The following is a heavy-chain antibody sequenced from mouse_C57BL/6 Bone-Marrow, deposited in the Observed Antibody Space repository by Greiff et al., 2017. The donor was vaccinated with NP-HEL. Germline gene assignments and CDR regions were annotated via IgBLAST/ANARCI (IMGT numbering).Heavy chain of an antibody. Sequence: EVQGVESGGDLVKPGGSLKLSCAASGFTFSSYGMSWVRQTPDKRLEWVATISSGGSYTYYPDSVKGRFTISRDNAKNTLYLQMSSLKSEDTAMYYCARHGLITTDLARVAYWGQGTLVTVSA. J-gene: IGHJ3*01. CDR3: ARHGLITTDLARVAY. V-gene: IGHV5-6*01. CDR2: ISSGGSYT. CDR1: GFTFSSYG. D-gene: IGHD1-1*01.